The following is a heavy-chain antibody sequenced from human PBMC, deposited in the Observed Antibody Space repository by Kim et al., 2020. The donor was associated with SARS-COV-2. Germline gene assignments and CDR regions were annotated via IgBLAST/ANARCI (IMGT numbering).Heavy chain of an antibody. CDR3: ARHPWFGESNWFDP. D-gene: IGHD3-10*01. Sequence: NPSLKSRVTLSVETSKNQFYRKLSSVAAADTAVYYCARHPWFGESNWFDPWGQGTLVTVSS. J-gene: IGHJ5*02. V-gene: IGHV4-39*01.